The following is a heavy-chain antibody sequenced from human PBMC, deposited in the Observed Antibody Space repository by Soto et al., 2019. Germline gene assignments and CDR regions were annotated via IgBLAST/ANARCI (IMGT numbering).Heavy chain of an antibody. CDR2: IHPGDSDT. D-gene: IGHD6-13*01. J-gene: IGHJ5*02. CDR1: GYSFTNYW. Sequence: EVQLVQSGAEVKKAGESLKISCQGSGYSFTNYWVGWVRQIPGRGLEWMGIIHPGDSDTRYSPFFQGQVTISADKSISTAYLQWSSLKASDTAMYDCARHNRYGSTWFEGWFDPWGQGTLVTVSS. V-gene: IGHV5-51*03. CDR3: ARHNRYGSTWFEGWFDP.